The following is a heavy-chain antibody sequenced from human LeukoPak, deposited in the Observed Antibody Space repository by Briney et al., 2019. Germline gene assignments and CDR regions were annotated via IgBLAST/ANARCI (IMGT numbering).Heavy chain of an antibody. V-gene: IGHV3-15*01. CDR3: TSKRYSSGWEEYYFDY. Sequence: PGGSLRLSCAASGFAFSNAWMSWVRQAPGKGLEWVGRIKSKTDGGTTDYAAPVKGRFTISRDDSKNTLYLQMNSLKTEDTAVYYCTSKRYSSGWEEYYFDYWGQGTLVTVSS. CDR2: IKSKTDGGTT. D-gene: IGHD6-19*01. J-gene: IGHJ4*02. CDR1: GFAFSNAW.